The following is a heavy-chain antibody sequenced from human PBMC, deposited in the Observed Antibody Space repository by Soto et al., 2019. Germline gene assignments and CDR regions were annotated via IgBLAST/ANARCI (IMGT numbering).Heavy chain of an antibody. CDR2: ISASGGST. D-gene: IGHD2-21*02. Sequence: GGSLRLSCAASGFTFTSYAMSWVRQAPGRGLEWVSGISASGGSTYYADSVKGRFTISRDNSKNTLYLQMNSLRAEDTAVYYCAKDGKVVTAIFRDYWGQGTLVTVSS. J-gene: IGHJ4*02. CDR3: AKDGKVVTAIFRDY. V-gene: IGHV3-23*01. CDR1: GFTFTSYA.